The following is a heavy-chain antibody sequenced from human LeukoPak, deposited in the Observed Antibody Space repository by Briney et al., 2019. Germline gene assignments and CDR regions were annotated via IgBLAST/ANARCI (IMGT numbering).Heavy chain of an antibody. CDR2: MSPNSGNT. CDR1: GYTFTSYD. J-gene: IGHJ4*02. CDR3: ARGSIAAAPDY. V-gene: IGHV1-8*03. Sequence: ASVKVSCKASGYTFTSYDINWVRQATGQGLEWMGWMSPNSGNTDYAQKFQGRVTITADKSTSTAYMELSSLRSEDTAVYYCARGSIAAAPDYWGQGTLVTVSS. D-gene: IGHD6-13*01.